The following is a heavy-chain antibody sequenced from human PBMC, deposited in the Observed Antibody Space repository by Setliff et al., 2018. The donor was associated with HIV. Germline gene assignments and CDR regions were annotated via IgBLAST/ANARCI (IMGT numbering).Heavy chain of an antibody. CDR3: AKFFSVTPPAGAFDI. J-gene: IGHJ3*02. D-gene: IGHD4-17*01. CDR2: IGSDGGAT. Sequence: PRLSCAASGFTFSTYSMAWVRRTPGKGPEWVAAIGSDGGATYYADSVKGRFTIFRDNSNTTLYLQLTSLRVGDTAIYHCAKFFSVTPPAGAFDIWGQGTMVTVSS. V-gene: IGHV3-23*01. CDR1: GFTFSTYS.